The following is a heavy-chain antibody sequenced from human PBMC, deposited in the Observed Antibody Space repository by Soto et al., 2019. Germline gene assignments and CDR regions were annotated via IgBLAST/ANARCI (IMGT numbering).Heavy chain of an antibody. CDR3: PRDQDCSSTSCYGANFWFDP. Sequence: EVQLVESGGGVVRPGGSLRLSCAASGFTFDDYGMSWVRQAPGKGLEWVSGINWNGGSTGYADSVKGRFTISRDNAKNALYLQMNSLRAEDTALYQCPRDQDCSSTSCYGANFWFDPWGQGTLVTVSS. D-gene: IGHD2-2*01. J-gene: IGHJ5*02. V-gene: IGHV3-20*01. CDR2: INWNGGST. CDR1: GFTFDDYG.